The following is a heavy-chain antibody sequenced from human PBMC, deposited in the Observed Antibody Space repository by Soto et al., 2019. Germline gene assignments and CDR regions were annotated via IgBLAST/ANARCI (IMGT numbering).Heavy chain of an antibody. J-gene: IGHJ4*02. CDR1: GYTFTSYG. Sequence: QVQLVQSGAEVKKPGASVKVSCKPSGYTFTSYGITWVRQAPGQGLEWMGWISAYNGNTNYAQKFQGRVTMTTDTSTSTAYMELGSLGSDDTAVYYCAGGWFGEFVYQFDYWGQGTLVTVSS. CDR3: AGGWFGEFVYQFDY. CDR2: ISAYNGNT. D-gene: IGHD3-10*01. V-gene: IGHV1-18*01.